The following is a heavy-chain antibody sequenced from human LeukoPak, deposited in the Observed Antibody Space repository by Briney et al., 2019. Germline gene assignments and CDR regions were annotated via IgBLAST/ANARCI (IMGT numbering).Heavy chain of an antibody. CDR2: IYYSGST. D-gene: IGHD6-6*01. Sequence: KASETLSLTCTVSGGSISSGGYYWGWIRQHPGKGLEWIGYIYYSGSTYYNPSLKSRVTISVGTSKNQFSLKLSSVTAADTAVYYCARVEYSSSAAIDYWGQGTLVTVSS. J-gene: IGHJ4*02. CDR1: GGSISSGGYY. CDR3: ARVEYSSSAAIDY. V-gene: IGHV4-31*03.